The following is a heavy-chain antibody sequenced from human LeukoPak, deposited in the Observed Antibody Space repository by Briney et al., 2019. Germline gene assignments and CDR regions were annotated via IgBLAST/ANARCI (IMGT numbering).Heavy chain of an antibody. D-gene: IGHD3-10*01. J-gene: IGHJ4*02. Sequence: PGGSLRLSCAASGFTFSSYAMSWVRQAPGEGLEWVSTVSGSSDTTYYSDSVKGRFTISRDNSKNTLYLQMNSLRAEDTAVYYCAKEPLSGGAYYFDHWGQGTLVTVSS. CDR3: AKEPLSGGAYYFDH. CDR1: GFTFSSYA. CDR2: VSGSSDTT. V-gene: IGHV3-23*01.